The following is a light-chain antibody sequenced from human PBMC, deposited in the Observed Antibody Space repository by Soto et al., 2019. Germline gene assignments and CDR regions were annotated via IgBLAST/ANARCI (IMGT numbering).Light chain of an antibody. V-gene: IGLV2-14*03. Sequence: QSVLTQPASVSGSPGQSIAISCTGTSSDVGGHNYVSWYQQHPGKAPKLMIYDVSNRPSGVSNRFSGSKSGNTASLTISGRQAEDEADYYCSSYTSNSTPYVFGTGTKLTVL. J-gene: IGLJ1*01. CDR2: DVS. CDR3: SSYTSNSTPYV. CDR1: SSDVGGHNY.